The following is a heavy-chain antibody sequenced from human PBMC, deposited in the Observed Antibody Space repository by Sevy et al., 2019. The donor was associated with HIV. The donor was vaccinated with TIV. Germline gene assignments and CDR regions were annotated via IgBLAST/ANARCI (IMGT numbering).Heavy chain of an antibody. Sequence: SETLSLTCTVSGGSITSLYWNWIRQPPGKGLEWFANIYYNGHINYNPSLKSRVTSSLDTSKNQFSLRLRSVTAADTAMYYCAGENAWGRGYSWGQGTLVTVSS. CDR2: IYYNGHI. J-gene: IGHJ4*02. CDR3: AGENAWGRGYS. CDR1: GGSITSLY. D-gene: IGHD1-26*01. V-gene: IGHV4-59*08.